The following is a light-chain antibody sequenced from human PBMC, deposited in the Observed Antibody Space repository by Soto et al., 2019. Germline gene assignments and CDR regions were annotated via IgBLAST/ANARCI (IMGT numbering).Light chain of an antibody. CDR2: GAS. V-gene: IGKV3-20*01. CDR1: QSVSSSY. Sequence: EIVLTQSPGTLSLSPGERATLSCRASQSVSSSYLAWYQQKPGQAPRLLIYGASSRATGIPDRFSGSGSGTDFTLNISRLEPEDFAVYYCQQYPGYTFGQGTKQEIK. CDR3: QQYPGYT. J-gene: IGKJ2*01.